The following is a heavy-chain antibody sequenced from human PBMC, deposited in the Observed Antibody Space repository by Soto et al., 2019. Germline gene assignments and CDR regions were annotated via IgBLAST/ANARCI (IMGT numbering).Heavy chain of an antibody. Sequence: QITLKESGPTLVKPTQTLTLTCTFSGFSLTTDRVGVGWIRQPPGEALEWLAVIYWDDSKTYRPSLESRLTLAKDTSKNQEALTMTKMDSLDTATYYCAHAYGGRSLYWGQGTLVTVSS. CDR2: IYWDDSK. D-gene: IGHD1-26*01. V-gene: IGHV2-5*02. CDR3: AHAYGGRSLY. CDR1: GFSLTTDRVG. J-gene: IGHJ4*02.